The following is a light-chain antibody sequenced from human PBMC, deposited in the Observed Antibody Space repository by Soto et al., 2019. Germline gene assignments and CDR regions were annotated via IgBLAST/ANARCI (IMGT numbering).Light chain of an antibody. V-gene: IGKV1-5*03. CDR2: KAS. CDR1: QSITTW. J-gene: IGKJ1*01. Sequence: DIQMTQSPFTLSASVGDRVTITCRASQSITTWLAWYQQKPGKAPKVLINKASNLEGGVPSRFSGSGSGTEFTLTISSLQPDDFATYYRQQYNPYYPWTFGQGTKVEIK. CDR3: QQYNPYYPWT.